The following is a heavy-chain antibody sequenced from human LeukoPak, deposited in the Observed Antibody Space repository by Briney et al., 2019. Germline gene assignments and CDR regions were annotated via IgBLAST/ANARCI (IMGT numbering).Heavy chain of an antibody. CDR3: ARVGDIAARAFDY. Sequence: PGGSLRLSCAASGFTFSSYTMNWVRQAPGKGLEWVSSISSSSSYIYYADSVKGRFTISRDNAKNSLYLQMNSLRADDTAVYYCARVGDIAARAFDYWGQGTLVTVSS. J-gene: IGHJ4*02. CDR2: ISSSSSYI. D-gene: IGHD6-6*01. CDR1: GFTFSSYT. V-gene: IGHV3-21*01.